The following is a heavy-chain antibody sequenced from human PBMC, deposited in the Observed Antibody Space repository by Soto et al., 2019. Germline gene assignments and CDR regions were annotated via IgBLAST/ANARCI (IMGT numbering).Heavy chain of an antibody. CDR1: GFTFSSYG. D-gene: IGHD6-19*01. J-gene: IGHJ4*02. Sequence: QVQLVESGGGVVQPGRSLRLSCAASGFTFSSYGMHWVRQAPGKGLEWVAVIWFDGSDKYYADSVKGRFTISRDNSKNTLYLQMNSLRADDTAVYYCARDHPITVSGIDYWGQGTLVTVSS. CDR3: ARDHPITVSGIDY. CDR2: IWFDGSDK. V-gene: IGHV3-33*01.